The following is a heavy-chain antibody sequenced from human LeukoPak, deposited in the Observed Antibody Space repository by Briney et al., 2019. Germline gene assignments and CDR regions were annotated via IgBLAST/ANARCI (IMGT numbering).Heavy chain of an antibody. V-gene: IGHV1-69*05. J-gene: IGHJ4*02. CDR3: AREGVRQQPVLDY. CDR2: IIPIFGTA. CDR1: GGTFSSYA. D-gene: IGHD6-6*01. Sequence: SVKVSCNVSGGTFSSYAISWVRQAPGQGLEWMGGIIPIFGTANYAQKFQGRVTITTDESTSTAYMELSSLRSEDTAVYYCAREGVRQQPVLDYWGQGTLVTVSS.